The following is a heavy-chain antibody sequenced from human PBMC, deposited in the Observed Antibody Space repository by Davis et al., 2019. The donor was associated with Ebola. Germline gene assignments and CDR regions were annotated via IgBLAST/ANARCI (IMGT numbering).Heavy chain of an antibody. V-gene: IGHV1-18*04. CDR3: ARGRYPTSSLDY. J-gene: IGHJ4*02. D-gene: IGHD6-6*01. CDR1: GYTFTNYG. CDR2: INPHNGNA. Sequence: AASVKVSCKTSGYTFTNYGITWVRQAPGQGLEWMGWINPHNGNANYAQNVQGRVTMTTDTSTSTAYMEVGSLRSDDTAVYYCARGRYPTSSLDYWGQGTLVTVSS.